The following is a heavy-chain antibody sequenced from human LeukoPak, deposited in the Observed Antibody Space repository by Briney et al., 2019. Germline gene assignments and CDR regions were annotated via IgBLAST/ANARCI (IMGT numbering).Heavy chain of an antibody. V-gene: IGHV3-7*01. CDR2: IKHDGSEK. J-gene: IGHJ4*02. Sequence: PGGSLRLSCAASGFTFSSHWMSWVRQTPGTGLEWVANIKHDGSEKYYVDAVKGRFAISRDNAKNSLYLQMNSLRAEDAAVYYCAREPRTTVTTVDYWGQGTLVTVSS. CDR3: AREPRTTVTTVDY. D-gene: IGHD4-17*01. CDR1: GFTFSSHW.